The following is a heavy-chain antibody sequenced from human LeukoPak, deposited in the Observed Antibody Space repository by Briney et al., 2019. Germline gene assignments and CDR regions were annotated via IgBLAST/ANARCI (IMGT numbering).Heavy chain of an antibody. Sequence: PGGSLRLSCAASGFTFSSCGMHWVRQAPGKGLEWVAFIRYDGSNKYYADSVKGRFTISRDNSKNTLYLQMNSLRAEDTAVYYCARDRGSYSSSAPFDYWGQGTLVTVSS. CDR1: GFTFSSCG. D-gene: IGHD6-13*01. J-gene: IGHJ4*02. V-gene: IGHV3-30*02. CDR3: ARDRGSYSSSAPFDY. CDR2: IRYDGSNK.